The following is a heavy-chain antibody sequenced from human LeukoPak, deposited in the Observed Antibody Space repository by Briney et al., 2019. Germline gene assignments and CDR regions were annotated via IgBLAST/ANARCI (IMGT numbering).Heavy chain of an antibody. Sequence: SETLSLTCTVSGGSISSSSYYWGWIRQPPGKGLEWIGSIYYSGSTYYNPSLKSRVTISVDTSKNQFSLKLSSVTAADTAVYYCARATSSGWHHWFDSWGQGTLVTVSS. CDR3: ARATSSGWHHWFDS. D-gene: IGHD6-19*01. CDR1: GGSISSSSYY. J-gene: IGHJ5*01. CDR2: IYYSGST. V-gene: IGHV4-39*07.